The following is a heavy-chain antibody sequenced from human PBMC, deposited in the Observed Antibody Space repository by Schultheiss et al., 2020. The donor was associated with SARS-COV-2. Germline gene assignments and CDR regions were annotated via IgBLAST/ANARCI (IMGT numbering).Heavy chain of an antibody. V-gene: IGHV3-33*01. CDR3: ARESSYYGSGSIDY. CDR1: GFTFSSYG. Sequence: GGSLRLSCAASGFTFSSYGMHRVRQAPGKGLEWVAVIWYDGSNKYYADSVKGRFTISRDNSKNTLYLQMNSLRAEDTAVYYCARESSYYGSGSIDYWGQGTLVTVSS. CDR2: IWYDGSNK. J-gene: IGHJ4*02. D-gene: IGHD3-10*01.